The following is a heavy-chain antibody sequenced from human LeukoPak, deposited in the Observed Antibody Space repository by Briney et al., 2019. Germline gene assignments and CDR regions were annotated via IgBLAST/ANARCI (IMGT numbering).Heavy chain of an antibody. J-gene: IGHJ4*02. V-gene: IGHV4-39*01. CDR3: ARHTGGNIDY. CDR1: GGSISSSNYY. CDR2: VYSIGST. Sequence: SETLSLTCTVSGGSISSSNYYWGWFRQPPGKGLEWIGSVYSIGSTFYNPSLKSRVTVSVDTSNNHFSLKLSSVTAADTAVYYCARHTGGNIDYWGQGTLVTVSS. D-gene: IGHD4-23*01.